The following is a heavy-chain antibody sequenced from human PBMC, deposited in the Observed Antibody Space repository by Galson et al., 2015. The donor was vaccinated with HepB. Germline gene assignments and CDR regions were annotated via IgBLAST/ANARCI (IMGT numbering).Heavy chain of an antibody. D-gene: IGHD2-21*01. CDR3: ARNPASYDYYNMDV. J-gene: IGHJ6*02. CDR1: GFSFVSHS. Sequence: SLRLSCAASGFSFVSHSMNWVRHSPGKGLEWLAYISPGGAKNFADSARGRVTLSRDNAKKSMYLHMSSLRVEDTAVYYCARNPASYDYYNMDVWGQGTTVTVSS. CDR2: ISPGGAK. V-gene: IGHV3-48*01.